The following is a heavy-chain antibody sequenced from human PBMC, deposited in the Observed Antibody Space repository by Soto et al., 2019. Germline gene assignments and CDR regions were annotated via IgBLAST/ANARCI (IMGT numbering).Heavy chain of an antibody. Sequence: GASVKVSCKASGYTFTSYYMHWVRQAPGQGLEWMGIINPSGGSTSYAQKFQGRVTMTRDTSTSTVYMELSSLRSEDTAVYYCARGGPNDYSNYNGASWFDPWCQGTLVTVSS. CDR2: INPSGGST. CDR1: GYTFTSYY. CDR3: ARGGPNDYSNYNGASWFDP. J-gene: IGHJ5*02. V-gene: IGHV1-46*03. D-gene: IGHD4-4*01.